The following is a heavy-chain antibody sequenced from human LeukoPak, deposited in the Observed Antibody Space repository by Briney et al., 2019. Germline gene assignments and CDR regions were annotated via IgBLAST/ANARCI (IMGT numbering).Heavy chain of an antibody. CDR2: IYYTGRT. J-gene: IGHJ4*02. Sequence: SHTLSLTCAFSDDSLSSGAYPWNWIPQPPGKGLEWVGHIYYTGRTYYHPSLKRRVAISPDTPTKPFFLNLTSVTAADTAIHYCARAHDSSGHFYFEHWGRGALVTVSS. CDR1: DDSLSSGAYP. CDR3: ARAHDSSGHFYFEH. V-gene: IGHV4-30-4*07. D-gene: IGHD3-22*01.